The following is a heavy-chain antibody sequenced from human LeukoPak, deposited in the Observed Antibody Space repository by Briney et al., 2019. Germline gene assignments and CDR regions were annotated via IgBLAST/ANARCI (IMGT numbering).Heavy chain of an antibody. Sequence: SETLSLTCSVSGGPISSSSYYWGWIRQPPGKGLEWIGYIYYSGSTYYNPSLKSRVTISVGTSKNQFSLKLSSVTAADTAVYYCARQTMVRGVIHFDYWGQGTLVTVSS. CDR1: GGPISSSSYY. D-gene: IGHD3-10*01. J-gene: IGHJ4*02. CDR2: IYYSGST. CDR3: ARQTMVRGVIHFDY. V-gene: IGHV4-39*01.